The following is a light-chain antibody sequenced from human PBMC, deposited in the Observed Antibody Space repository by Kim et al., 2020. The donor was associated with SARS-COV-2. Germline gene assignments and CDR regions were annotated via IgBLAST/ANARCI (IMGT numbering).Light chain of an antibody. J-gene: IGKJ2*01. V-gene: IGKV1-5*03. CDR2: RAS. CDR1: QSLSRW. CDR3: QQSRNYPYT. Sequence: DIQMTQSPSTLSASVGDRVTISCRASQSLSRWLAWYQQKPGKPPKLLIYRASSLETGVPWRFSGSGYETDFTLTISSLQPDDFATYYCQQSRNYPYTFGQGTKLEI.